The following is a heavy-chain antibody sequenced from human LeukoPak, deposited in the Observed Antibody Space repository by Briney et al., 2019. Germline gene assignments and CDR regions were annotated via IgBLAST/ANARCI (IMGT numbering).Heavy chain of an antibody. D-gene: IGHD4-17*01. CDR2: ISYDGSNK. Sequence: GSLRLSCAASGFTFSSYGMHWVRQAPGKGLEWVAVISYDGSNKYYADSVEGRFTISRDNSKNTLYLQMNSLRAEDTAVYYCAKDGDYGDYGSYYFDYWGQGTLVTVSS. J-gene: IGHJ4*02. CDR3: AKDGDYGDYGSYYFDY. V-gene: IGHV3-30*18. CDR1: GFTFSSYG.